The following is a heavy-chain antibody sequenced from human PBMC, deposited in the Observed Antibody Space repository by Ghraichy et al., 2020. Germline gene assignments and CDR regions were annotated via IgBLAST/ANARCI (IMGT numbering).Heavy chain of an antibody. CDR1: GFTFSSYA. V-gene: IGHV3-23*01. CDR3: AKRSPYSSSEYYFDY. D-gene: IGHD6-13*01. Sequence: GESLNISCAASGFTFSSYAMHWVRQAPGKGLEWVSAISHGGVGTYYADSVKGRFTISRDNSKNTLYLQMNSLRAEDTAFYYCAKRSPYSSSEYYFDYWGQGTLVTVSS. CDR2: ISHGGVGT. J-gene: IGHJ4*02.